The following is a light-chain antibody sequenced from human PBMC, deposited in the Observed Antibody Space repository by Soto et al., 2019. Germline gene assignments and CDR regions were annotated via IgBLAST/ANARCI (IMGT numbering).Light chain of an antibody. CDR2: AAS. CDR3: QQYNIWPLWT. J-gene: IGKJ1*01. CDR1: QSVSTY. V-gene: IGKV3-15*01. Sequence: EIVMTQSPATLAVSPGEGATLSCRTSQSVSTYLAWYQQKPGQAPRLLIYAASTRATDVPARFSGGGSETEFTLTISSLQSEDFAVYFCQQYNIWPLWTFGQGTKVDIK.